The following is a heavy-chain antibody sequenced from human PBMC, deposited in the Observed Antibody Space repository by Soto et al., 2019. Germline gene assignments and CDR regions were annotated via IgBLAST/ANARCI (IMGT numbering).Heavy chain of an antibody. J-gene: IGHJ6*02. D-gene: IGHD2-15*01. CDR3: ARDGCSGGSCYSAYYYYGMDV. CDR1: GYTFTSYY. CDR2: INPSGGST. V-gene: IGHV1-46*03. Sequence: GASVKVSCKASGYTFTSYYMHWVRQAPGQGLEWMGIINPSGGSTSYAQKFQGRVTMTRDTSTSTVYMELSSLRSEDTAVYYCARDGCSGGSCYSAYYYYGMDVWGQGTTVTVSS.